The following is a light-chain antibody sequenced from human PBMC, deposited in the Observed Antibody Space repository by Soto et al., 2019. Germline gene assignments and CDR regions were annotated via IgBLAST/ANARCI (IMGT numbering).Light chain of an antibody. J-gene: IGKJ2*02. CDR3: QQSYSTPRT. CDR1: QSISSY. CDR2: AAS. V-gene: IGKV1-39*01. Sequence: DIPMTQSPSSLSASVGDRVTITCRASQSISSYLNWYQQKPGKAPKLLIYAASSLQSGVPSRFSVSGSGTDFTLTISSLQPEDFATYYCQQSYSTPRTFGQGTKLEIK.